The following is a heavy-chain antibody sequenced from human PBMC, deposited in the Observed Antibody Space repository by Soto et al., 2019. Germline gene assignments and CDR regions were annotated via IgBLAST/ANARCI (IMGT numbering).Heavy chain of an antibody. J-gene: IGHJ6*03. Sequence: GGSLRLSCAVSGITLSDHYMDWVRQAPGKGLEWVGRTRNKARSYTTEYAGSAKGRFTIFRDDSQNSLFLQMNSLKSEDTAVYYCVTATTHNSNYYMDVWGKGTTVTVSS. D-gene: IGHD1-1*01. V-gene: IGHV3-72*01. CDR2: TRNKARSYTT. CDR3: VTATTHNSNYYMDV. CDR1: GITLSDHY.